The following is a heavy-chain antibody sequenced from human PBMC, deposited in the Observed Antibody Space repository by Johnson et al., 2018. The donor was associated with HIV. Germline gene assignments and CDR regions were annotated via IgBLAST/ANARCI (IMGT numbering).Heavy chain of an antibody. CDR1: GFTFDDYG. V-gene: IGHV3-20*04. Sequence: QLLESGGGVVRPGGSLRLSCAAAGFTFDDYGMSWVRQAPGKGLAWVSGINWNGVRTAYPDSMKGRFTISRDNAKNSLYLQMNSLRGDDTALYYCAKDTAYDYGDYGTAFDIWGQGTMVTVSS. CDR2: INWNGVRT. CDR3: AKDTAYDYGDYGTAFDI. D-gene: IGHD4-17*01. J-gene: IGHJ3*02.